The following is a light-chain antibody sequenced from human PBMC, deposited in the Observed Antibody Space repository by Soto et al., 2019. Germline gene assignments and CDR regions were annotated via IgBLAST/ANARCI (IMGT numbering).Light chain of an antibody. CDR1: QTISSW. CDR3: QHYNSYSEA. Sequence: IQMTQSPSTLSGSVGDRFTITCRASQTISSWLAWYQQKPGKAPKFLXYQASTLKSGVPSRFRGSGSGTEFTLTISSLQPDDFAPYYCQHYNSYSEAFGQGTKVDIK. J-gene: IGKJ1*01. V-gene: IGKV1-5*03. CDR2: QAS.